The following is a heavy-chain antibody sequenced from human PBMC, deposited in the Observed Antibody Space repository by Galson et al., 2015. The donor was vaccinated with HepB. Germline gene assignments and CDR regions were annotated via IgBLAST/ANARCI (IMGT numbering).Heavy chain of an antibody. CDR1: GGTFSSYA. D-gene: IGHD3-3*01. CDR3: ARDTYYDFWSGHLPPDY. CDR2: IIPIFAIT. Sequence: SVKVSCKASGGTFSSYAISWVRQAPGQGLEWMGGIIPIFAITNYAQKFQGRVTITADESTSTAYMEVSSLRSEDTAVYYCARDTYYDFWSGHLPPDYWGQGTLVTVSS. V-gene: IGHV1-69*13. J-gene: IGHJ4*02.